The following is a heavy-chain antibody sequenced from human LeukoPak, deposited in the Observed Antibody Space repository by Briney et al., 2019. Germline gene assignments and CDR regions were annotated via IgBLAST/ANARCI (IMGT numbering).Heavy chain of an antibody. D-gene: IGHD3-22*01. CDR3: ARDRRYNSCSNDRFDY. CDR1: RFTFSNYC. V-gene: IGHV3-7*01. J-gene: IGHJ4*02. CDR2: IKQDGSEK. Sequence: GGSLRLSCVASRFTFSNYCMTWVRQAPGKGLEWVANIKQDGSEKNYVDSVKGRFTISRDNAENSLYLQMNSLRAEDTAVYYCARDRRYNSCSNDRFDYWGQGTLVTVSS.